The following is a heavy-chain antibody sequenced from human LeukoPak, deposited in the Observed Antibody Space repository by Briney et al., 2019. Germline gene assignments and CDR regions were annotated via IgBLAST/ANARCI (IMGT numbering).Heavy chain of an antibody. CDR1: TFTFSSYA. CDR2: ISSDGSNK. J-gene: IGHJ3*02. D-gene: IGHD3-3*01. CDR3: ARGPSARFFGVAKGAFDI. Sequence: GGSLRLSCAASTFTFSSYAMHWIRQAPGKGLEWVTVISSDGSNKYYADSVKGRFAISRDNSKNTLDLQMNSLRAEDTAVYYCARGPSARFFGVAKGAFDIWGQGTMVSVSS. V-gene: IGHV3-30*09.